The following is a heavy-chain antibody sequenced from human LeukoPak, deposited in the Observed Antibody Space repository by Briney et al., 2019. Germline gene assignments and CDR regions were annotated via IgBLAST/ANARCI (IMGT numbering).Heavy chain of an antibody. Sequence: ASVTVSCKTSGYTFTGYHLHWVRQVPGQGLEWMGRIIPNSGDAIYALKFQDRVTLTRDTSINTVYMELNRLRSDDTALYYCARGIAGGFGYWGQGTLVTVSS. CDR2: IIPNSGDA. V-gene: IGHV1-2*06. CDR3: ARGIAGGFGY. D-gene: IGHD2-21*01. J-gene: IGHJ4*02. CDR1: GYTFTGYH.